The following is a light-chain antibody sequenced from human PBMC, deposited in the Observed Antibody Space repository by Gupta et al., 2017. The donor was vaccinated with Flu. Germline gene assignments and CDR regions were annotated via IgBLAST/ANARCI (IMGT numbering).Light chain of an antibody. CDR2: WAS. J-gene: IGKJ5*01. V-gene: IGKV4-1*01. Sequence: IVVTQSPASLAVSLAERATINCQSSQSVLYSSNNKSYLAWYQQKSGRPPKLLIYWASTRESGVPDRFSGSGSGTDFTLTISSLQAEDVAVYYCQQYYMTPLTFGQGTRLEIK. CDR1: QSVLYSSNNKSY. CDR3: QQYYMTPLT.